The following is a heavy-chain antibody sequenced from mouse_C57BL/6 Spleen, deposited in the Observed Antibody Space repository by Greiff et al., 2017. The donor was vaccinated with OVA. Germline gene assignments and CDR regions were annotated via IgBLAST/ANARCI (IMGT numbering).Heavy chain of an antibody. V-gene: IGHV1-4*01. D-gene: IGHD1-1*01. CDR1: GYTFTSYT. J-gene: IGHJ2*01. Sequence: VQLQQSGAELARPGASVKMSCKASGYTFTSYTMHWVKQRPGQGLEWIGYINPSSGYTKYNQKFKDKATLTADKSSSTAYMQLSSLTSEDSAVYYCARSTVVGRDYFDYWGKGTTLTVSS. CDR3: ARSTVVGRDYFDY. CDR2: INPSSGYT.